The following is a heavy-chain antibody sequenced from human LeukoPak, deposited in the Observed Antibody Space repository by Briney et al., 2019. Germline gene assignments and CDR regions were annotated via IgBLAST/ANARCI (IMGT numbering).Heavy chain of an antibody. D-gene: IGHD3-10*02. CDR3: AELGITMIGGV. V-gene: IGHV3-43*01. J-gene: IGHJ6*04. CDR1: GFTFHDYT. CDR2: ISWDGDST. Sequence: PGGSLRLSCAASGFTFHDYTMYWVRQAPGKGLEFVSLISWDGDSTYYADSVKGRFTIFRDNAKNSLYLQMNSLRAEDTAVYYCAELGITMIGGVWGKGTPVTISS.